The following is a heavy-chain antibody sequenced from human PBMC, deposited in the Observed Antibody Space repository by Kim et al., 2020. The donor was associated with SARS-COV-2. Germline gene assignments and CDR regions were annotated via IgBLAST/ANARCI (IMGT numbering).Heavy chain of an antibody. J-gene: IGHJ2*01. D-gene: IGHD3-22*01. CDR2: IYTSGST. CDR3: ARDQEGSSGYYFWYFDL. V-gene: IGHV4-4*07. Sequence: SETLSLTCTVSGGSISSYYWSWIRQPAGKGLEWIGRIYTSGSTNYNPSLKSRVTMSVDTSKNQFSLKLSSVTAADTAVYYCARDQEGSSGYYFWYFDLWGRGTLVTVSS. CDR1: GGSISSYY.